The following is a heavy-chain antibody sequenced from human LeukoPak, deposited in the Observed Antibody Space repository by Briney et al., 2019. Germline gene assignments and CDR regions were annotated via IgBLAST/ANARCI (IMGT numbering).Heavy chain of an antibody. V-gene: IGHV4-59*01. CDR1: SSSISSYY. CDR3: ARAVGELRYFDY. D-gene: IGHD1-26*01. CDR2: IYYSGST. Sequence: SETLSLTCSVSSSSISSYYWSWIWQPPGKGLEWIGYIYYSGSTKYNPSLKSRVTISVDTSKNQFSLKLSSVTAADTAVYYCARAVGELRYFDYWGQGTLVTVSS. J-gene: IGHJ4*02.